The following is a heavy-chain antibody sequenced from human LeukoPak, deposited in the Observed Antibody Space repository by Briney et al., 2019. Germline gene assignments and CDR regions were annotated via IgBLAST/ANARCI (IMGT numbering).Heavy chain of an antibody. Sequence: SETLSLTCAVSVGSISSGNWWSWVRQSPGKGLEWIGSIYYSGTTYYNPSLKSRVTISVDTSKNQFSLKLSSVTAADTAVYYCARLGLGSSRDYWGQGTLVTVSS. J-gene: IGHJ4*02. D-gene: IGHD6-6*01. V-gene: IGHV4-39*01. CDR1: VGSISSGNW. CDR2: IYYSGTT. CDR3: ARLGLGSSRDY.